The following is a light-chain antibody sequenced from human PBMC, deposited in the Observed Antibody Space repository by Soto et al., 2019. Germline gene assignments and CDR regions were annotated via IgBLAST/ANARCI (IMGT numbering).Light chain of an antibody. CDR2: DAS. CDR3: QQYNSYPWT. Sequence: QMTQSHSTLSASVGDRVTITCRASQSISSWLAWYQQKPGKAPKLLIYDASSLESGVPSRFSGSGSGTEFTLTITSLQPDDFATYYCQQYNSYPWTFGQRTKVAIK. V-gene: IGKV1-5*01. J-gene: IGKJ1*01. CDR1: QSISSW.